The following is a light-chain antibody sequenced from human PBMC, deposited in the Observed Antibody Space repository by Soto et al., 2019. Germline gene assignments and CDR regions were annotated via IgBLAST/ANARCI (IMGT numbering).Light chain of an antibody. CDR3: QQSYSTPLT. CDR1: QTIDKY. Sequence: DIQMTQSPSSLSASVGDRVTITCRASQTIDKYLNWYQEKPGKAPKLLIYTTSTLQSEVPSRFSGSGSETAFTLTISRLQPEDFATYYCQQSYSTPLTFGGGTKVEIK. J-gene: IGKJ4*01. CDR2: TTS. V-gene: IGKV1-39*01.